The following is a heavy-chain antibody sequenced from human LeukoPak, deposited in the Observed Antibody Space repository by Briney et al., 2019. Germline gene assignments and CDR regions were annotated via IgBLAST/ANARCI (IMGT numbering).Heavy chain of an antibody. CDR3: ALSYYYYMDV. V-gene: IGHV1-69*05. J-gene: IGHJ6*03. Sequence: ASVKVSCKASGGTFSSYAISWVRQAPGQGLEWMGGIIPIFGTANYAQKFQGRVTITTDESTSTAYMELSSLRSGDTAVYCCALSYYYYMDVWGKGTTVTVSS. CDR1: GGTFSSYA. CDR2: IIPIFGTA.